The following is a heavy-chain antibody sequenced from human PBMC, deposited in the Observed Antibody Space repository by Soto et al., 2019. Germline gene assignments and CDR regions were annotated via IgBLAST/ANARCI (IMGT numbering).Heavy chain of an antibody. J-gene: IGHJ4*02. CDR3: ARHWEQLVTTFDY. CDR2: IYYSGST. Sequence: SETLSLTCTVSGGSISSSSYYWGWIRQPPGKGLEWIGSIYYSGSTYYNPSLKSRVTISVDTSKNQFSLKLSSVTAADTAVYYCARHWEQLVTTFDYWGQGTLVTVSS. V-gene: IGHV4-39*01. CDR1: GGSISSSSYY. D-gene: IGHD6-13*01.